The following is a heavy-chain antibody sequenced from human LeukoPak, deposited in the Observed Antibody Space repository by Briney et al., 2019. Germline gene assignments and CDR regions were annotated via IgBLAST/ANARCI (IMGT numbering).Heavy chain of an antibody. CDR3: ARTPKAPIAAAGTYYYYGMDV. CDR1: GDSISRSTYY. Sequence: SETLSLTCTVSGDSISRSTYYWAWIRQPPGKGLEWIGSVYYGRSPYFNPSLKSRVTISVDKSKNQFSLKLSSVTAADTAVYYCARTPKAPIAAAGTYYYYGMDVWGQGTTVTVSS. V-gene: IGHV4-39*07. J-gene: IGHJ6*02. CDR2: VYYGRSP. D-gene: IGHD6-13*01.